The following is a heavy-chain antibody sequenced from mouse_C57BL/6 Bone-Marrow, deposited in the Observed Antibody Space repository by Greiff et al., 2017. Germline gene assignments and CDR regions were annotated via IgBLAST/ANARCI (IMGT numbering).Heavy chain of an antibody. Sequence: QVQLQQPGAELVMPGASVKLSCKASGYTFTSYWMHWVKQRPGQGLEWIGEIDPSDSYTNYNQKFKGKSTLTVDKSSSTAYMPLSCLTSEDSAVYYWARGWYYSSSPYRYFDVWGTGTTVTVSS. J-gene: IGHJ1*03. CDR2: IDPSDSYT. D-gene: IGHD1-1*01. CDR1: GYTFTSYW. V-gene: IGHV1-69*01. CDR3: ARGWYYSSSPYRYFDV.